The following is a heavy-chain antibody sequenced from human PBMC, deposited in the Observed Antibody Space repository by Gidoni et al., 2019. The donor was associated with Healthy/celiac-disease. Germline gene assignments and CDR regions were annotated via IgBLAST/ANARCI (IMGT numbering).Heavy chain of an antibody. V-gene: IGHV3-30*01. J-gene: IGHJ4*02. CDR2: ISYDGSNK. D-gene: IGHD5-12*01. Sequence: WVAVISYDGSNKYYADSVKGRFTISRDNSKNTLYLQMNSLRAEDTAVYYCARDSGGYGYYWGQGTLVTVSS. CDR3: ARDSGGYGYY.